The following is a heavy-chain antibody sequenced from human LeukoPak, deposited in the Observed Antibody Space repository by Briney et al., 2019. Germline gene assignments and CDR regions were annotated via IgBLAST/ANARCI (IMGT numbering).Heavy chain of an antibody. V-gene: IGHV1-24*01. CDR3: ATQGIAAAGTLDY. CDR1: GYTLTELS. D-gene: IGHD6-13*01. Sequence: ASVTVSCTVSGYTLTELSMHWVRQAPGKGLEWMGGFDPEDGETIYAQKFQGRVTMTEDTSTDTAYMELSSLRSEDTAVYYCATQGIAAAGTLDYWGQGTLVTVSS. J-gene: IGHJ4*02. CDR2: FDPEDGET.